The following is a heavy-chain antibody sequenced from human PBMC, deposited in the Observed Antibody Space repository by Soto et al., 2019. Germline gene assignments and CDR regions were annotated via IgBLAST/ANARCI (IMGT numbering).Heavy chain of an antibody. CDR3: ARQSMVRGFPPLFFDY. Sequence: PSETLSLTCTVSGGSISSSTYSWGWTRQPPGRGLEWIGSIYYSGSAYYNPSLKSRVTMSVDTSKNQFSLKLSSVTAADTAVYYCARQSMVRGFPPLFFDYWGQGTLVTVSS. CDR1: GGSISSSTYS. CDR2: IYYSGSA. D-gene: IGHD3-10*01. J-gene: IGHJ4*02. V-gene: IGHV4-39*01.